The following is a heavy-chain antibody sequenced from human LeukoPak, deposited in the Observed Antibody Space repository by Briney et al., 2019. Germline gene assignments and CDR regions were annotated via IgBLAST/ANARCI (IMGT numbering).Heavy chain of an antibody. D-gene: IGHD6-13*01. CDR1: GYTFTTYW. Sequence: GESPKISCKGSGYTFTTYWIGWVRQMPGKGVEGMVIIYPGDSYPRYSPSFQGQVTISADTSISTAYLQWRSLKASDSAMYYCVRHGLGSSWFGFDYWGQGTLVTVSS. CDR2: IYPGDSYP. CDR3: VRHGLGSSWFGFDY. J-gene: IGHJ4*02. V-gene: IGHV5-51*01.